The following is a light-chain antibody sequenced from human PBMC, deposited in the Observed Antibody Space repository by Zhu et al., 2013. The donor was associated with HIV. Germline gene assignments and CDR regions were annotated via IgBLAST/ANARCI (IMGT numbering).Light chain of an antibody. V-gene: IGKV3-20*01. CDR2: AAS. Sequence: EIVLTQSPGTLSLSPGEGATLSCRASQSVDRSHLAWYQQKPGQAPRLLIYAASGRATGISDRFSGSGSGTDFTLTISRLEPEDFAVYYCQQYGNSPLTFGQGTKVEIK. CDR3: QQYGNSPLT. J-gene: IGKJ1*01. CDR1: QSVDRSH.